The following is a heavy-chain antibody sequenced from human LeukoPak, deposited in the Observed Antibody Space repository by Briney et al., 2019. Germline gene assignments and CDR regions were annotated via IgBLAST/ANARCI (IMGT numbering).Heavy chain of an antibody. V-gene: IGHV3-23*01. Sequence: GGSLRLSCAASGFTFSSYSMNWVRQAPGKGLEWVSAISGSGGSTYYADSVKGRFTISRDNSKNTLYLQMNSLRAEDTAVYYCAKSRLRYYDSSGYYWGQGALVTVSS. CDR3: AKSRLRYYDSSGYY. CDR1: GFTFSSYS. CDR2: ISGSGGST. J-gene: IGHJ4*02. D-gene: IGHD3-22*01.